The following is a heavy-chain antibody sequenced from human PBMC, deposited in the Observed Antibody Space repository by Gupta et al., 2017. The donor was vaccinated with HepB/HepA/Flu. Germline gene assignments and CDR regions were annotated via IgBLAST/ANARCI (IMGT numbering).Heavy chain of an antibody. CDR1: GGTFSSYA. V-gene: IGHV1-69*01. D-gene: IGHD4-23*01. J-gene: IGHJ4*02. Sequence: QVQLVQSGAEVKKPGSSVKVSCKASGGTFSSYAISWVRQAPGQGLEWMGGIIPIFGTANYAQKFQGRVTITADESTSTAYMELSSLRSEDTAVYYCARGGYSPNHPFGSEEGFDYWGQGTLVTVSS. CDR3: ARGGYSPNHPFGSEEGFDY. CDR2: IIPIFGTA.